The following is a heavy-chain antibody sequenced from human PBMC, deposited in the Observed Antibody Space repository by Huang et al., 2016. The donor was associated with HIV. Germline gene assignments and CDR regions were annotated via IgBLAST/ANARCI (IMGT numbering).Heavy chain of an antibody. Sequence: EVQLVESGGGLVKPGGSLRLSCAASGFTLTTFSMNWVRQAPGRGLQWVASMNVPGTHIYYADSVEGRFTISRDNTRNSLYLQLNSLRAEDTAVYYCVRIGYGENSYGSGYFDPWGQGTLVAVSS. CDR1: GFTLTTFS. D-gene: IGHD4-17*01. CDR3: VRIGYGENSYGSGYFDP. V-gene: IGHV3-21*01. CDR2: MNVPGTHI. J-gene: IGHJ5*02.